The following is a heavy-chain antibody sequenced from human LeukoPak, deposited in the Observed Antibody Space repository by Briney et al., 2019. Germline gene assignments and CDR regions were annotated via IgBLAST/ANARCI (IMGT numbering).Heavy chain of an antibody. Sequence: ASVKVSCKASGYTFTGYYMHWVRQAPGQGLEWMGWINPNSGGTNYAQKFQGRVTMTRDTSISTAYMEMSRLRPDDTAVYYCARESHYYDSSGPYPADYWGQGTLVTVSS. V-gene: IGHV1-2*02. CDR3: ARESHYYDSSGPYPADY. CDR1: GYTFTGYY. CDR2: INPNSGGT. J-gene: IGHJ4*02. D-gene: IGHD3-22*01.